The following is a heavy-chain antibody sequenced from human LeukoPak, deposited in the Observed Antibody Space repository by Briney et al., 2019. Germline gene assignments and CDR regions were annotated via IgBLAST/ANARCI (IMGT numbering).Heavy chain of an antibody. CDR1: GFTFSGYP. CDR3: AKDQTPYY. D-gene: IGHD4-23*01. J-gene: IGHJ4*02. Sequence: GGSLRLSCAASGFTFSGYPMHWVRQAPGKGLEWVALISYDGSNKYYADSVKGRFTISRDNSKNTLYLQMNSLRAEDTAVYYCAKDQTPYYWGQGTLVTVSS. V-gene: IGHV3-30*04. CDR2: ISYDGSNK.